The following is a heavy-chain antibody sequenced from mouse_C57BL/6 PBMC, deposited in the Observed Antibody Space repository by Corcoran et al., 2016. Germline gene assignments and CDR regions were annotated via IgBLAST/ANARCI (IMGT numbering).Heavy chain of an antibody. Sequence: QIQLVQSGPELKKPGETVKISCKASGYTFTTYGMSWVKQAPGKGLKWMGWINTYSGGPTYAVDFKGRFAFSLETSASMAYLQINNLKNEDTVTYFCARQGGSTMITTRNYYAMDYWGQGTSVTVSS. CDR3: ARQGGSTMITTRNYYAMDY. CDR2: INTYSGGP. V-gene: IGHV9-3*01. D-gene: IGHD2-4*01. CDR1: GYTFTTYG. J-gene: IGHJ4*01.